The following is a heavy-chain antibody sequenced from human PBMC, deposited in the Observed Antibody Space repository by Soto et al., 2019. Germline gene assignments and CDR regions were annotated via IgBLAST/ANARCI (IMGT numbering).Heavy chain of an antibody. V-gene: IGHV3-30*18. Sequence: QVQLVESGGGVVQPGRSLRLSCAASGFTFSSYGMHWVRQAPGKGLEWVAVISYDGSNKYYADSVKGRFTISRDNSKNTLYLQMNSLRAEDTAVYYCAKDKGSSSDYYYYGMDVWGQGTTVTVSS. J-gene: IGHJ6*02. CDR2: ISYDGSNK. CDR3: AKDKGSSSDYYYYGMDV. D-gene: IGHD6-6*01. CDR1: GFTFSSYG.